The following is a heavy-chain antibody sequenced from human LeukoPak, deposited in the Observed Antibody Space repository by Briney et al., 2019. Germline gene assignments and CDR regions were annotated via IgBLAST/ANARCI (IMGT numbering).Heavy chain of an antibody. CDR3: ARESIAVAGAPFDY. Sequence: GGSLRLSCTGSGFTFGDYAMSWVRQAPGKGLEWVSYISSGSTIYDADSVKGRFTISRDNAKNSLYLQMNSLRAEDTAVYYCARESIAVAGAPFDYWGQGTLVTVSS. V-gene: IGHV3-69-1*02. CDR2: ISSGSTI. CDR1: GFTFGDYA. D-gene: IGHD6-19*01. J-gene: IGHJ4*02.